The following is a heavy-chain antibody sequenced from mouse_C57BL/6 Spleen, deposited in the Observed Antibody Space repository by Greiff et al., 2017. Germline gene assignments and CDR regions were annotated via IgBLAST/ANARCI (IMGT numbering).Heavy chain of an antibody. J-gene: IGHJ3*01. CDR1: GFSLTSYG. CDR3: AKEDYGYGSWFAY. V-gene: IGHV2-5*01. D-gene: IGHD2-2*01. Sequence: VKLMESGPGLVQPSQSLSITCTVSGFSLTSYGVHWVRQSPGKGLEWLGVIWRGGSTDYNAAFMSRLSITKDNSKSQVFFKMNSLQADDTAIYYCAKEDYGYGSWFAYWGQGTLVTVSA. CDR2: IWRGGST.